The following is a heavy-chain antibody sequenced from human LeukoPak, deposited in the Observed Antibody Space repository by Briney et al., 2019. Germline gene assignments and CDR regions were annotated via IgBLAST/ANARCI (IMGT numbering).Heavy chain of an antibody. J-gene: IGHJ4*02. D-gene: IGHD4-17*01. Sequence: SETLSLTCTVSGGSISSSSYYWGWIRQPPGKGLEWIGSIYYSGGTYYNPSLKSRVTISVDTSKNQFSLKLSSVTAADTAVYYCARSLRSGDYAFDYWGQGTLVTVSS. CDR1: GGSISSSSYY. V-gene: IGHV4-39*01. CDR3: ARSLRSGDYAFDY. CDR2: IYYSGGT.